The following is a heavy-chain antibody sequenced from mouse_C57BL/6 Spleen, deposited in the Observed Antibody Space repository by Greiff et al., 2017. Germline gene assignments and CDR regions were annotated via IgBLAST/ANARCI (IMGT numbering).Heavy chain of an antibody. D-gene: IGHD1-2*01. CDR2: IIPSNGGT. CDR3: ARHYYGSMDY. Sequence: QVHVKQPGTELVKSGASVKLSCKASGYTFTSYWMHWVKQRPGQGLEWVGNIIPSNGGTNYNEKFKSKATLTVDKSSSTVYMQLSSLTSEDSAVYYCARHYYGSMDYWGQGTSVTVSS. J-gene: IGHJ4*01. CDR1: GYTFTSYW. V-gene: IGHV1-53*01.